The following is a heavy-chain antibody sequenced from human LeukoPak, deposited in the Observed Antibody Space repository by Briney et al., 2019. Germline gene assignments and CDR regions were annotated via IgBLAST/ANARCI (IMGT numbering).Heavy chain of an antibody. V-gene: IGHV3-21*01. CDR1: GFTFNIYS. D-gene: IGHD3-22*01. CDR3: ARAPRSGYFQGDHFDY. J-gene: IGHJ4*02. CDR2: ISSSSSYI. Sequence: PGGSLRLSCAASGFTFNIYSMNWVRQAPGKGLEWVSSISSSSSYIYYADSVKGRFTISRDNSKNTLYLQMNSLRAEDTAVYYCARAPRSGYFQGDHFDYWGQGTLVTVSS.